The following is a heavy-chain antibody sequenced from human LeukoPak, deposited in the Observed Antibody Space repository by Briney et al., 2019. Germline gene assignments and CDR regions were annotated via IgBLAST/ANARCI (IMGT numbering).Heavy chain of an antibody. D-gene: IGHD6-19*01. CDR2: IYYSGST. CDR3: ARGRQWLVY. J-gene: IGHJ4*02. CDR1: GGSISSSSYY. Sequence: SETLSLTCTVSGGSISSSSYYWGWLRQPPGNGLEWFGNIYYSGSTSYNPSLKRRVTISVDTSKSQFSLKLSSVTAADTAVYYCARGRQWLVYWGQGTLVTVSS. V-gene: IGHV4-39*01.